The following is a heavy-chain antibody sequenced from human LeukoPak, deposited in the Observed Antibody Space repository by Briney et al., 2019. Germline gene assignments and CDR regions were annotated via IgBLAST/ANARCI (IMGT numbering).Heavy chain of an antibody. CDR3: ARTYQLLYVDAFDI. D-gene: IGHD2-2*02. Sequence: QPGGSLRLSCAASGFTFSRYSMNWVRQAPGKGLEWVSYISSSSSTIYYADSVKGRFTISRDNAKNSLYLQMNSLRAEDTAMYYCARTYQLLYVDAFDIWGQGTMVTVSS. V-gene: IGHV3-48*01. CDR1: GFTFSRYS. CDR2: ISSSSSTI. J-gene: IGHJ3*02.